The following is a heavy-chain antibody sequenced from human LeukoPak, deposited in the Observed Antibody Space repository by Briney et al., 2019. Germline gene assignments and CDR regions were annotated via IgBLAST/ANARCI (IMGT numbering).Heavy chain of an antibody. D-gene: IGHD3-10*01. J-gene: IGHJ5*02. Sequence: PGGSLRLSCAASGLTFSSYAMSWVRQAPGKGLEWVSAISGSNGHTYYADSVKGRFTISRDNSRNILYLQVDSLRAEDTAVYYCAREYGSGMDYFDPWGQGTLVTVSS. CDR1: GLTFSSYA. V-gene: IGHV3-23*01. CDR3: AREYGSGMDYFDP. CDR2: ISGSNGHT.